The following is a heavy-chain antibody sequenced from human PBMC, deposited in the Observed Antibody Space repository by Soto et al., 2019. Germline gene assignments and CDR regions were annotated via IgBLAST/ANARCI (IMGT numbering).Heavy chain of an antibody. CDR2: INVGNGNT. V-gene: IGHV1-3*01. J-gene: IGHJ5*02. CDR1: GHTYISYS. Sequence: GASVKVSCKASGHTYISYSMHWVRQAPGQRLEWMGWINVGNGNTKYSQNFQGRVTINQDTSASTAYMELSSLTSEDTAVYYCAREKWGSGSRWLDPWGQGTLVTVSS. D-gene: IGHD6-19*01. CDR3: AREKWGSGSRWLDP.